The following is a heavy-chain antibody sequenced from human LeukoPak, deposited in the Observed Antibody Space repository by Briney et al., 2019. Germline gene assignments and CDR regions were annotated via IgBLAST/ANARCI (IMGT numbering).Heavy chain of an antibody. CDR2: IYYSGST. CDR1: GGSISSGGYY. D-gene: IGHD3-10*01. CDR3: ARAPQLWFGELRHFDY. Sequence: SETLSLTCTVSGGSISSGGYYWSWIRQHPGKGLEWIGYIYYSGSTYYNLSLKSRVTISVDTSKNQFSLKLSSVTAADTAVYYCARAPQLWFGELRHFDYWGQGTLVTVSS. V-gene: IGHV4-31*03. J-gene: IGHJ4*02.